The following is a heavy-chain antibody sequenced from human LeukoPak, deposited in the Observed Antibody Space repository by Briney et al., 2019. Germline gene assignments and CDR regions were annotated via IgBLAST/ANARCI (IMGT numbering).Heavy chain of an antibody. J-gene: IGHJ4*02. CDR2: ITHSGST. V-gene: IGHV4-34*01. CDR1: GGSFSGYY. Sequence: SETLSLTCAVYGGSFSGYYWSWIRQPPGKGLEWIGEITHSGSTNYIPSLKSRVTTSVDTSKNQFSLKLSSVTAADTAVYYCARREGEDVVVIAANPFDYWGQGTLVTVSS. CDR3: ARREGEDVVVIAANPFDY. D-gene: IGHD2-15*01.